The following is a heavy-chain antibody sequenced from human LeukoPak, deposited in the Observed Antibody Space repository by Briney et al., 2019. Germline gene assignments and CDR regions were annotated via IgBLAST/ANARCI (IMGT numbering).Heavy chain of an antibody. CDR2: ISSSSSYT. CDR3: ARSGEYSAYDPSDY. Sequence: GGSLRLSCAASGFNFSDYYMSWIRQAPGKGLEWVPYISSSSSYTIYAASVKGRFTISRDNAKNSLCLQMNSLRVEDTAVYYCARSGEYSAYDPSDYWGQGILVTVSS. CDR1: GFNFSDYY. V-gene: IGHV3-11*03. D-gene: IGHD5-12*01. J-gene: IGHJ4*02.